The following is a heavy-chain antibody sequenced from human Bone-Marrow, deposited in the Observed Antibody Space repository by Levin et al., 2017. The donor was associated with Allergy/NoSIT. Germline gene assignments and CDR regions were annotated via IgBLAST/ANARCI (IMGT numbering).Heavy chain of an antibody. CDR1: GFTFSSYA. CDR3: AKAYNSGSDGGPGD. D-gene: IGHD5-12*01. V-gene: IGHV3-23*01. CDR2: ISDSGGGT. Sequence: GESLKISCAASGFTFSSYAMNWVRQAPGKGLEWVSSISDSGGGTYYADSVRGRLTISRDNSKNTLYLQMNTLRAEDTAIYYCAKAYNSGSDGGPGDWGQGTLVTVSS. J-gene: IGHJ4*02.